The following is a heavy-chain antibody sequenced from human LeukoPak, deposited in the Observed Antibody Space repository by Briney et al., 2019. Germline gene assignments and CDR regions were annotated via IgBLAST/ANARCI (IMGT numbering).Heavy chain of an antibody. D-gene: IGHD3-9*01. V-gene: IGHV3-30*03. J-gene: IGHJ4*02. CDR3: AREYDILTGYTFDY. CDR1: GFTFSSYG. CDR2: ISYDGSNK. Sequence: GGSLRLSCAASGFTFSSYGMHWVRQAPGKGLEWVAVISYDGSNKYYADSVKGRFTISRDNSKNTLYLQMNSLRAEDTAVYYCAREYDILTGYTFDYWGQGTLVTVSS.